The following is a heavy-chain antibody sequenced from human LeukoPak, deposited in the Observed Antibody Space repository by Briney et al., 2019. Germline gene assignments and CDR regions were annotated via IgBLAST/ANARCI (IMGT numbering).Heavy chain of an antibody. D-gene: IGHD5-24*01. J-gene: IGHJ4*02. V-gene: IGHV4-59*01. CDR3: ARKGMATMAFDY. CDR1: GGSISSYC. Sequence: SETLSLTCTVSGGSISSYCWSWIRQPPGKGLEWIGYIYYSGSTNYNPSLKSRVTISVDTSKNQFSLKLSSVTAADTAVYYCARKGMATMAFDYWGQGTLVTVSS. CDR2: IYYSGST.